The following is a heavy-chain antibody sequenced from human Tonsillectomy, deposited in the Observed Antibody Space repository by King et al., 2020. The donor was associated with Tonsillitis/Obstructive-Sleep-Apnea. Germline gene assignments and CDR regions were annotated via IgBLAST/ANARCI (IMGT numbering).Heavy chain of an antibody. CDR2: IKSKAKNYAT. D-gene: IGHD6-19*01. J-gene: IGHJ1*01. CDR3: TCSGGDFQH. V-gene: IGHV3-73*01. Sequence: QLVQSGGGLVQPGGSLKLSCAASGFTFSGSAMHWVRQASGKGLEWVGRIKSKAKNYATTYAASVKGRFTISRDDSKNTAYLQMNSLKPEDTAVYYCTCSGGDFQHWGQGTLVTVSS. CDR1: GFTFSGSA.